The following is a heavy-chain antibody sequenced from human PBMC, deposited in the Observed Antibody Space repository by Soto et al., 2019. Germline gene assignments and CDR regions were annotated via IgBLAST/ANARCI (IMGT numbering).Heavy chain of an antibody. Sequence: PGESLKISCQSSGYTFSNFWIGWVRQLPGKGLEWMGIIYPGDHDTRYSPSFHGKVTISADRSINTAYLQWNSLEASDTAFYFCARSPHSSPYFDYWGQGALVTAPQ. CDR1: GYTFSNFW. CDR2: IYPGDHDT. D-gene: IGHD6-13*01. J-gene: IGHJ4*02. CDR3: ARSPHSSPYFDY. V-gene: IGHV5-51*01.